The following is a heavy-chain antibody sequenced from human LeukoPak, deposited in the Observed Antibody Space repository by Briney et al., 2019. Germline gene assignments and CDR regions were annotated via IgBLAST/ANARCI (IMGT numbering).Heavy chain of an antibody. CDR3: ARGVKTYYYDSSGYIKN. V-gene: IGHV3-48*03. D-gene: IGHD3-22*01. CDR2: ISSSGDTI. Sequence: HPGGSLRLSCAASGFTFSSYEMNWVRQAPGKGLEGVSYISSSGDTIYYADSVRGRFTISRDHDKHSLFLQMNSLRAEDTDVYYCARGVKTYYYDSSGYIKNWGQGTLVTVSS. CDR1: GFTFSSYE. J-gene: IGHJ4*02.